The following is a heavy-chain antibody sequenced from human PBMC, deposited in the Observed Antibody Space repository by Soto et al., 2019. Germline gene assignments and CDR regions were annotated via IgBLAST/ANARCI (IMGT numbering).Heavy chain of an antibody. V-gene: IGHV1-69*06. CDR3: ASPTREWLPPARDYYYGMDV. Sequence: QVHLVQSGAEVKKPGSSVKVSCKASGGTFSSYAISWVRQAPGQGLEWMGGIIPIFGTANYAQKFQGRVTMTADKSTSNAYMELSSLRSEDTAVYYCASPTREWLPPARDYYYGMDVRGQGTTVPVSS. J-gene: IGHJ6*02. D-gene: IGHD3-3*01. CDR1: GGTFSSYA. CDR2: IIPIFGTA.